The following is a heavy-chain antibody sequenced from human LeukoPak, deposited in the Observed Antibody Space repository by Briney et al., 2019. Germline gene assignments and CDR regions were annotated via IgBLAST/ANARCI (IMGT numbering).Heavy chain of an antibody. Sequence: GGSLRLSCAASGFTFSSYWMSWVRQAPGKGLEWVANIKQDGSEKYYVDSVKGRFTSSRDNAKNSLYLQMNSLRAEDTAVYYCARVPGSSGWYDPLFDYWGQGTLVTVSS. CDR2: IKQDGSEK. J-gene: IGHJ4*02. V-gene: IGHV3-7*01. D-gene: IGHD6-19*01. CDR3: ARVPGSSGWYDPLFDY. CDR1: GFTFSSYW.